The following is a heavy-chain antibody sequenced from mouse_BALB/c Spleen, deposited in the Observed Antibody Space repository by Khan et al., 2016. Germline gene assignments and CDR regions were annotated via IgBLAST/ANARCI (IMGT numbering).Heavy chain of an antibody. D-gene: IGHD1-1*01. Sequence: EVKLLESGGGLVHPGGSLKLSCAASGFDFSRYWMSWVRQAPGKGLEWIGEINPDSYTINYTPSLKDKFIISRDNAKNTLYLQMSKVRSEDTALYYCARGGYYGYLAYWGQGTLVTVSA. J-gene: IGHJ3*01. CDR1: GFDFSRYW. CDR3: ARGGYYGYLAY. V-gene: IGHV4-1*02. CDR2: INPDSYTI.